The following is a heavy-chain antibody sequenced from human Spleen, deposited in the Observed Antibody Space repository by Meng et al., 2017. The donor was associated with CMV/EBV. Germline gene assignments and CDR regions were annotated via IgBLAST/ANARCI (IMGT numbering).Heavy chain of an antibody. CDR2: IYYSGST. J-gene: IGHJ6*02. Sequence: TETLSLTCTVSGGPVRSDSYHWSWIRQPPGKGLEWIGYIYYSGSTNYNPSLKSRVTISVDTSKNHFSLNLNSVTAADTAMYYCAREIEYYFDRSGSYSQYYHGMDVWGQGTTVTVSS. CDR1: GGPVRSDSYH. V-gene: IGHV4-61*03. D-gene: IGHD3-22*01. CDR3: AREIEYYFDRSGSYSQYYHGMDV.